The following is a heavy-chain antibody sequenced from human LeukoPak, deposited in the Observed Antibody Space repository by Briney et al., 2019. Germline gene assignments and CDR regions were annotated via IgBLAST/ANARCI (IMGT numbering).Heavy chain of an antibody. D-gene: IGHD3-22*01. CDR3: ARDRPGYYDSSGYFDY. CDR2: IIPIFGTA. V-gene: IGHV1-69*06. CDR1: GCTFSSYA. J-gene: IGHJ4*02. Sequence: ASVKVSCKASGCTFSSYAISWVRQAPGQGLEWMGRIIPIFGTANYAQKFQGRVTITADKSTGTAYMELSSLRSEDTAVYYCARDRPGYYDSSGYFDYWGQGTLVTVSS.